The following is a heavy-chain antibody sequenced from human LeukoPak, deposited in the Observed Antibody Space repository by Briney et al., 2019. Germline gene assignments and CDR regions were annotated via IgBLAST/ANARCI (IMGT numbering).Heavy chain of an antibody. CDR2: VSTYNDKK. Sequence: GASVKVSCKTSGYRFTSYGISWVRQAPGQGLEWMGWVSTYNDKKDYAQKFQGRVIMTTDTSTTTAYMELGSLRSDDTAVYYYARHSGSYAFDYWGQGTLVTVSS. V-gene: IGHV1-18*01. CDR1: GYRFTSYG. CDR3: ARHSGSYAFDY. J-gene: IGHJ4*02. D-gene: IGHD1-26*01.